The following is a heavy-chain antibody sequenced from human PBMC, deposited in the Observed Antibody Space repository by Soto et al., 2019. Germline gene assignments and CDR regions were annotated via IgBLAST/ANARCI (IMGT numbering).Heavy chain of an antibody. V-gene: IGHV1-46*03. Sequence: ASVKVSCKASGYTFTSYYMHWVRQAPGQGLEWMGIINPSGGSTSYAQKFQGRVTMTRDTSTSTVYMELSSLRSEDTAVYYCARAATYYDILTGSADAFDIWGQGTTVTVSS. D-gene: IGHD3-9*01. CDR3: ARAATYYDILTGSADAFDI. CDR1: GYTFTSYY. J-gene: IGHJ3*02. CDR2: INPSGGST.